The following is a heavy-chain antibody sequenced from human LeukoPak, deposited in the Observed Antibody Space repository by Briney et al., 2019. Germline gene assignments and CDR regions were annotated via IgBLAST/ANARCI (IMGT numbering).Heavy chain of an antibody. J-gene: IGHJ4*02. V-gene: IGHV3-7*01. CDR3: ARGGCNFDL. CDR2: IKQDGSDK. D-gene: IGHD2-15*01. CDR1: GFTFSSYW. Sequence: QPGGSLRLSCAASGFTFSSYWMSWVRQAPGEGLEWVANIKQDGSDKFYVDSVKGRFTISRDNAKNSLHLEMSSLRDEDTAVYYCARGGCNFDLWGQGTVVTVSS.